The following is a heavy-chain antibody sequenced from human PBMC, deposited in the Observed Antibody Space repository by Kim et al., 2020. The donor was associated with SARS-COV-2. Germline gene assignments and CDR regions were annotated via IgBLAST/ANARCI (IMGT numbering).Heavy chain of an antibody. D-gene: IGHD6-19*01. CDR1: GFTVSSNY. CDR3: ARPFSSGWTGY. J-gene: IGHJ4*02. CDR2: IYTGGAT. V-gene: IGHV3-53*01. Sequence: GGSLRLSCVASGFTVSSNYIGWVRQAPGKGLEWLSVIYTGGATYYADSVKGRFTISRDNSKNTLYLQMNSLRAEDTAVYYCARPFSSGWTGYWGQGTLVT.